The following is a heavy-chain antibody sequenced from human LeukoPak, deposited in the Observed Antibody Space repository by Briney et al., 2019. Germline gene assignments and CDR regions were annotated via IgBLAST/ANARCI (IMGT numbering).Heavy chain of an antibody. V-gene: IGHV4-30-4*08. D-gene: IGHD5-24*01. CDR2: IYYSGST. Sequence: PSETLSLTCTVSGGSISSGDYYWSWIRQPPGKGLEWIGYIYYSGSTYYNPSLKSRVTISVDTSKNQFSLKLNSVTAADKAVYYCARFQSKMGSDAFDIWGQGTMVTVSS. CDR1: GGSISSGDYY. CDR3: ARFQSKMGSDAFDI. J-gene: IGHJ3*02.